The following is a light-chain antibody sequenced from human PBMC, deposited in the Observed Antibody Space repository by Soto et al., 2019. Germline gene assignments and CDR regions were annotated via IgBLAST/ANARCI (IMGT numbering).Light chain of an antibody. V-gene: IGKV3-20*01. CDR2: GAS. CDR1: QSVSSK. CDR3: QQWGGSPLT. Sequence: EIVLTQSPGTLSLSLGERATLSCRASQSVSSKLAWYQQKPAQAPRVLLYGASSRATGIADRFGGSGSGTDFTITISRLEPEDFAVYYCQQWGGSPLTFGQGTKLEIK. J-gene: IGKJ2*01.